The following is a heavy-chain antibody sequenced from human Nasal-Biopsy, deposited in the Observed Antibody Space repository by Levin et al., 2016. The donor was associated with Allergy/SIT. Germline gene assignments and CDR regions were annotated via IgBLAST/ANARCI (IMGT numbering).Heavy chain of an antibody. CDR2: IRSKDYGETT. V-gene: IGHV3-49*04. CDR3: TRGAPYGSGSYYFDY. CDR1: GFIFGDYE. D-gene: IGHD3-10*01. Sequence: GSLRLSCLASGFIFGDYEMSWVRQAPGKGLEWVGLIRSKDYGETTRYAASVKGRFTISRDDSKSVAHLHMNSLKTEDTAVYYCTRGAPYGSGSYYFDYWGQGTLVTVSS. J-gene: IGHJ4*02.